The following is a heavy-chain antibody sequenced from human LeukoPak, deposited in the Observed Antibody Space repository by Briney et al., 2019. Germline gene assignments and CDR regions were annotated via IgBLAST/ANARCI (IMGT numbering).Heavy chain of an antibody. CDR3: ARQEAAAAFDY. CDR1: GGSISSYY. D-gene: IGHD6-13*01. Sequence: SETLSLTCTVSGGSISSYYWSWIRQPPGKGLEWIGYIYYSGSTNYNPSLKSRVTISVDTSKNQFSLKLSSATAADTAVYYCARQEAAAAFDYWGQGTLVTVSS. J-gene: IGHJ4*02. V-gene: IGHV4-59*01. CDR2: IYYSGST.